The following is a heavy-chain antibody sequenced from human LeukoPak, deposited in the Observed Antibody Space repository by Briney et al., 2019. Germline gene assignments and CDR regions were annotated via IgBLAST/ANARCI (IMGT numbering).Heavy chain of an antibody. CDR1: GYTLTEFA. Sequence: GASVKVSCKVSGYTLTEFAMHWVRQAPGKGLEWMGGFDPEDGGRIYAQQFQGRVTMTEDTSTDTAYMELSSLRSEDTAVYYCAVVREYYENSGSPFDYWGPGTLVTVSS. CDR3: AVVREYYENSGSPFDY. V-gene: IGHV1-24*01. CDR2: FDPEDGGR. D-gene: IGHD3-22*01. J-gene: IGHJ4*02.